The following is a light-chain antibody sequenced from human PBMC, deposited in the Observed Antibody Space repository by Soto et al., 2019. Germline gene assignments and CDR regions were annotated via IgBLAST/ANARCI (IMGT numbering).Light chain of an antibody. Sequence: AIQMTQSPSSLSASVGDRVTITCRASQSISSDLSWYHQKPGPAPRLLIYAASTLHTGVPSRFSGSGSGTDFTLTISSLLPEDFAPYYCQQDDSCLQSFGQGTKVEVK. J-gene: IGKJ1*01. CDR1: QSISSD. CDR2: AAS. V-gene: IGKV1-6*01. CDR3: QQDDSCLQS.